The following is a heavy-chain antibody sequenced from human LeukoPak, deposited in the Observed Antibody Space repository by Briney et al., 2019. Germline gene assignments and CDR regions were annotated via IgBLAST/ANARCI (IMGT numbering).Heavy chain of an antibody. CDR3: AADPLWSSGAY. V-gene: IGHV4-61*02. CDR2: INIGGTA. CDR1: GASVSSDNYY. D-gene: IGHD2-21*01. J-gene: IGHJ4*02. Sequence: SQTLSLTCTVSGASVSSDNYYWSWVRQPAGKGLEWIGRINIGGTANNNPSLESRITISIDTSKNQFSLRLSSVTAADTAVYYCAADPLWSSGAYWGRGTLVTVSP.